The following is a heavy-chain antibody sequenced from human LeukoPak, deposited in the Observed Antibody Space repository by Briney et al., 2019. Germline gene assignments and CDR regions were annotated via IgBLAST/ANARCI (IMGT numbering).Heavy chain of an antibody. CDR3: AKVDIAAAGIVY. D-gene: IGHD6-13*01. CDR1: GFTFSSYG. V-gene: IGHV3-30*18. J-gene: IGHJ4*02. Sequence: PGGSLRLSCAASGFTFSSYGMHWVRQAPGKGLEWVAVISYDGSNKYYADSVKGRFTISRDNSKNTLYLQMNSLRAEDTAVYYCAKVDIAAAGIVYWGQGTLVTVSS. CDR2: ISYDGSNK.